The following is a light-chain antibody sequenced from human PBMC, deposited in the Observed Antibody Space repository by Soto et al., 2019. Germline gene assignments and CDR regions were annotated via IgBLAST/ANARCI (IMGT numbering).Light chain of an antibody. Sequence: QSALTQPASVSGSPGQSITISCTGTSSDVGGYNYVSWYQQQSGKAPKLMIHEVSNRPSGVSNRFSGSKSGNTASLTISGLRAEDEVDYYCTSYTTTRAYVFGIGTKLTV. CDR3: TSYTTTRAYV. V-gene: IGLV2-14*01. J-gene: IGLJ1*01. CDR2: EVS. CDR1: SSDVGGYNY.